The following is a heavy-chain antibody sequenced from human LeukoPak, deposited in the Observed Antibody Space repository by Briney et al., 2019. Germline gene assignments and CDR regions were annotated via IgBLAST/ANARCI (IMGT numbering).Heavy chain of an antibody. CDR1: GFTFSSYD. J-gene: IGHJ4*02. CDR3: ARDMGRGYYDSSGYYYFDY. D-gene: IGHD3-22*01. Sequence: GGSLRLSCAASGFTFSSYDIHWVRQATGKGLEWVSGIGTAGEIYYPGSVKGRFTISRDNAKNSLYLQMNSLRAEDTAVYYCARDMGRGYYDSSGYYYFDYWGQGTLVTVSS. CDR2: IGTAGEI. V-gene: IGHV3-13*01.